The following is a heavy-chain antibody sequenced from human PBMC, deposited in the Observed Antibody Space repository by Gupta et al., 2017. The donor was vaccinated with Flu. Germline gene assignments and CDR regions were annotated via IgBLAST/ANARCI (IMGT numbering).Heavy chain of an antibody. CDR3: ARAWDVTVAGTFDY. CDR1: GFTFSNYG. D-gene: IGHD6-19*01. V-gene: IGHV3-21*01. J-gene: IGHJ4*02. CDR2: ISSSSSYI. Sequence: EVQLVESGGGLVKPGGSLRLPCAASGFTFSNYGMNWVRQAPGKGLEWVSSISSSSSYIYYADSVKGRFTISRHNAKNFVYLQMNSLRAEDTAVYYCARAWDVTVAGTFDYWGQGTLVTVSS.